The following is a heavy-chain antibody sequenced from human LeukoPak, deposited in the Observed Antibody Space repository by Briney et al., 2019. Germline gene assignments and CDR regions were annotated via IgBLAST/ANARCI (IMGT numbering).Heavy chain of an antibody. CDR1: GGTFSIHA. D-gene: IGHD3-16*01. CDR2: MNPNSGNT. J-gene: IGHJ6*03. CDR3: ARRGKGLGYYMDV. V-gene: IGHV1-8*01. Sequence: EASVTVSFKASGGTFSIHAISWVRQAPGQGLEWMGRMNPNSGNTDYAQKFQGRVTMTRNTSISTAYMELSSLTSEDTAMYYCARRGKGLGYYMDVWGKGTTVTISS.